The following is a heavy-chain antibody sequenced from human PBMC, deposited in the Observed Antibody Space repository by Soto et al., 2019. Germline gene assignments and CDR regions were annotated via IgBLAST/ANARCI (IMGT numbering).Heavy chain of an antibody. CDR1: GFTFSSYA. CDR2: VSGSGGST. Sequence: EVQLLESGGGLVQPGGSLRLSCAASGFTFSSYAMRWVRQAPGKGLEWVSAVSGSGGSTYYADSVKGRFTISRDNSKNTLYLQMNRLRAEDTAVYYCARRGPGTDFDYWGQGTLVTVSS. J-gene: IGHJ4*02. V-gene: IGHV3-23*01. D-gene: IGHD6-13*01. CDR3: ARRGPGTDFDY.